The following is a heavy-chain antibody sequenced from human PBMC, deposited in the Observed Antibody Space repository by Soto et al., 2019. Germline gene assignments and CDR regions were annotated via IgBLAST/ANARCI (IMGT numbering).Heavy chain of an antibody. D-gene: IGHD3-16*01. CDR3: ARDPLALRPEDYNFDY. Sequence: QVQLVESGGGVVQPGRSLRLSCAASGFTFSNYAMHWVRQAPGEGLEWVAVISYHGLTTIYADSVKGRFTISRDNSKYMLHLQMNSLRAEDTAVYYCARDPLALRPEDYNFDYWGQGTLVTVSS. CDR2: ISYHGLTT. CDR1: GFTFSNYA. J-gene: IGHJ4*02. V-gene: IGHV3-30-3*01.